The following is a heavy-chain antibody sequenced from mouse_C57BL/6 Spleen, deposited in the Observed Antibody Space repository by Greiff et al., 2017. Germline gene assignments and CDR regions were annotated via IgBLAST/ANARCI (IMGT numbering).Heavy chain of an antibody. CDR2: IHPNSGST. D-gene: IGHD2-4*01. CDR1: GYTFTSYW. J-gene: IGHJ3*01. V-gene: IGHV1-64*01. CDR3: ARDDYDGMGFAY. Sequence: VQLQQPGAELVKPGASVKLSCKASGYTFTSYWMHWVKQRPGQGLEWIGMIHPNSGSTNYNEKFKSKATLTVDKSSSTAYMQLSSLTSEDSAVYYCARDDYDGMGFAYWGQGTLVTVSA.